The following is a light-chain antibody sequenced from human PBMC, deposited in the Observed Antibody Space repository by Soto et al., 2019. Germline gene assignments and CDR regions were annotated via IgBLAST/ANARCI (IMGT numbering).Light chain of an antibody. J-gene: IGLJ2*01. CDR1: SGHSSYI. V-gene: IGLV4-60*02. CDR3: ETWDRNTVV. Sequence: QPVLTQSSSASASLGSSVKLTCTLSSGHSSYIIAWHQQQPGKAPRYLMKLEDTGIYNKGSGVPDRFSGSSSGADRYLTISYLQFEDEADYYCETWDRNTVVFGGGTKLTAL. CDR2: LEDTGIY.